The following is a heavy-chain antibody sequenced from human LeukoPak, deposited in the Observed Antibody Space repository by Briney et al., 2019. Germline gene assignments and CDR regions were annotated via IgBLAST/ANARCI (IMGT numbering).Heavy chain of an antibody. D-gene: IGHD4-17*01. CDR2: IYSGGST. V-gene: IGHV3-66*01. CDR3: ARERGYGDYVDY. CDR1: GFTVSSNY. J-gene: IGHJ4*02. Sequence: PGGSLRLSCAASGFTVSSNYMSWVRQAPGKGLEWVSVIYSGGSTYYADSVKGRFTISRDNSKNTLYLPMHSLRADDTAVYYCARERGYGDYVDYWGQGTLVTVSS.